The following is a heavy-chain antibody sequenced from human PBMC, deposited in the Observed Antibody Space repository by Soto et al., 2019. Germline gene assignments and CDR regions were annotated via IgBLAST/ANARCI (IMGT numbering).Heavy chain of an antibody. V-gene: IGHV3-30*03. CDR1: GFTFSSYG. CDR2: ISYDGSNK. D-gene: IGHD3-16*02. J-gene: IGHJ4*02. CDR3: GRRRLRLGELSADIDY. Sequence: GGSLRLSCAASGFTFSSYGMHWVRQAPGKGLEWVAVISYDGSNKYYADSVKGRFTISRDNSKNTLYLQMNSLRAEDTAVYYCGRRRLRLGELSADIDYWGQGTLVTVSS.